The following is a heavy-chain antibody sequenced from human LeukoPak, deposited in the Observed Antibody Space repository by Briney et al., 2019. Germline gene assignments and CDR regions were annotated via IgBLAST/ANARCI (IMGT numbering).Heavy chain of an antibody. CDR3: AKGARGDTVTSIVGLNWFDP. Sequence: GGSLRLSCAASGFSFSDYYMSWIRQAPGKGLEWVSYISSSTSHRDYADSVKGRFTISRDNSKNTLYLQMNSLRADDTAVYYCAKGARGDTVTSIVGLNWFDPWGQGTLVTVSS. CDR1: GFSFSDYY. V-gene: IGHV3-11*06. J-gene: IGHJ5*02. CDR2: ISSSTSHR. D-gene: IGHD4-17*01.